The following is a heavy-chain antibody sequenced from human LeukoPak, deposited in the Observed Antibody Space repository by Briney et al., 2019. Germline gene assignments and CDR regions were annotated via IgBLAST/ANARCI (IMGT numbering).Heavy chain of an antibody. CDR3: ARDRELGS. V-gene: IGHV4-34*01. D-gene: IGHD1-26*01. J-gene: IGHJ5*02. CDR2: INHSGST. CDR1: GGSFSGYY. Sequence: SETLSLTCAVYGGSFSGYYWSWFRQPPGKGLEWIGEINHSGSTNYNPSLKSRVTISVDTSKNQFSLRLTSVTAADTAVYYCARDRELGSWGQGILVTVSS.